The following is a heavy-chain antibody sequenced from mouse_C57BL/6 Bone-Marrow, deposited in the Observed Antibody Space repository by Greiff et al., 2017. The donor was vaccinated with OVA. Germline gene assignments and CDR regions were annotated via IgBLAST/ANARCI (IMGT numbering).Heavy chain of an antibody. CDR2: ISSGSSTI. CDR3: AKIYYDSSYYAMDY. CDR1: GFTFSDYG. V-gene: IGHV5-17*01. J-gene: IGHJ4*01. Sequence: EVMLVESGGGLVKPGGSLKLSCAASGFTFSDYGMHWVRQAPEKGLEWVAYISSGSSTIYYADTVKSRFTISRDNAKNTLFLQMTSLRSEDTAMYYCAKIYYDSSYYAMDYWGQGTSVTVSS. D-gene: IGHD2-4*01.